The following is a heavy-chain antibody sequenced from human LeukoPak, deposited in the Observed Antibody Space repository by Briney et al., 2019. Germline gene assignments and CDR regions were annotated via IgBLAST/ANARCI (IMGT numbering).Heavy chain of an antibody. CDR1: GGSISSYY. V-gene: IGHV4-4*09. CDR2: IYTSGST. CDR3: ARAAWELPAWDY. Sequence: SETLSLTCTVSGGSISSYYWSWIRQPPGKGLEWIGYIYTSGSTNYNPSLKSRVTISVDTSKNQFSLKLSSVTAADTAVYYCARAAWELPAWDYWGQGSLVTVSS. D-gene: IGHD1-7*01. J-gene: IGHJ4*02.